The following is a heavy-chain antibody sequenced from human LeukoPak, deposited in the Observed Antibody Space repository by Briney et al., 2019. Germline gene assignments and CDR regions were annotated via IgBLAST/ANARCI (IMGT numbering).Heavy chain of an antibody. Sequence: SETLSLTCTVSGGSISSGSHYWSWIRQPAGKGLEWVGRIYTSGSTNYNPSLKSRVTISVDRSKNQFSLKPSSVTAADTAVYYCARGVATINFGYWGQGTLVTVSS. CDR2: IYTSGST. V-gene: IGHV4-61*02. CDR3: ARGVATINFGY. D-gene: IGHD5-24*01. J-gene: IGHJ4*02. CDR1: GGSISSGSHY.